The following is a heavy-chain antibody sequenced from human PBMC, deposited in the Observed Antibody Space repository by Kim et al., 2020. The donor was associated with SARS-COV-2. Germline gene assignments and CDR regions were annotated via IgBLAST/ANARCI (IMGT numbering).Heavy chain of an antibody. CDR3: ARSRGLFTPNDY. CDR1: GYSFTSYW. V-gene: IGHV5-10-1*01. Sequence: GESLKISCKGSGYSFTSYWISWVRQMPGKGLEWMGRIDPSDSYTNYSPSFQGHVTISADKSISTAYLQWSSLKASDTAMYYCARSRGLFTPNDYWGQGTLVTVSS. J-gene: IGHJ4*02. D-gene: IGHD3-22*01. CDR2: IDPSDSYT.